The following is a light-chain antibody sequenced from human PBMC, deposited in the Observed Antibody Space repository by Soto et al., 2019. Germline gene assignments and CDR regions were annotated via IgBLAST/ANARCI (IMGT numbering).Light chain of an antibody. Sequence: QSVLTQPPSVSGAPGQRVTISCTGSSSNIGAGYDVHWYQQLPGTAPKLLIYGNSNRPSGVPDRFSGSKSGTSASLAITGLQAEDDADYYCQYYDSSLSVFGGGTQLPVL. CDR1: SSNIGAGYD. J-gene: IGLJ3*02. V-gene: IGLV1-40*01. CDR3: QYYDSSLSV. CDR2: GNS.